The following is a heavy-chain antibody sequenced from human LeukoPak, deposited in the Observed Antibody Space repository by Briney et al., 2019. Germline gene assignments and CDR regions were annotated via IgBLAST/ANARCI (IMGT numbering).Heavy chain of an antibody. Sequence: ASVKVSCKASGYTFTGYYMHWVRQAPGQGLEWMGWINPNSGGTNYAQKFQGRVTMTRDTSISTAYMELSRLRSDDTAVYYCHYYGSGSSPDFDYWGQGTLVTVSS. D-gene: IGHD3-10*01. V-gene: IGHV1-2*02. CDR3: HYYGSGSSPDFDY. CDR2: INPNSGGT. CDR1: GYTFTGYY. J-gene: IGHJ4*02.